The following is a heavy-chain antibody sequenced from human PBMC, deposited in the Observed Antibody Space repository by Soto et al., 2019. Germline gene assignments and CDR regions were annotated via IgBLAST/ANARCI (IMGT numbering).Heavy chain of an antibody. V-gene: IGHV4-30-2*01. D-gene: IGHD5-18*01. Sequence: TSETLSFICSVSGGSISNAAYRWSWIRQPPGKGLEWIGYIYPSGMPFYNPSLRSRVTISIDRSNDQFSLNLKSVTAADTAVYYCARERGGYGLFDSWGQGTLVTVS. CDR3: ARERGGYGLFDS. CDR1: GGSISNAAYR. CDR2: IYPSGMP. J-gene: IGHJ4*02.